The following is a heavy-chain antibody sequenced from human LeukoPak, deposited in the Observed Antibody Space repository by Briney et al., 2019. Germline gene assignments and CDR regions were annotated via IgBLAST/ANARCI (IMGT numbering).Heavy chain of an antibody. J-gene: IGHJ4*02. CDR2: IYPGDSDT. CDR3: ARPIGRGGDRYTPGY. CDR1: GYSFTSYW. D-gene: IGHD2-21*02. V-gene: IGHV5-51*01. Sequence: PGESLKISCKGSGYSFTSYWIGWVRQMPGKGLEWMGIIYPGDSDTRYSPSFQGQVTISADKSISTAYLQWSSLKASDTAMYYCARPIGRGGDRYTPGYWGQGTLVTVSS.